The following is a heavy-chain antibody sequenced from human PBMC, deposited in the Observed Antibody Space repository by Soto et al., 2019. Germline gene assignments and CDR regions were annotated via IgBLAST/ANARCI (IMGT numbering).Heavy chain of an antibody. D-gene: IGHD3-22*01. CDR2: ISGIGGPGT. J-gene: IGHJ6*02. CDR1: GITFSSYV. Sequence: EEQLLESGGGLVQPGKSLRLSCAASGITFSSYVMSWVRQAPGKGLEWVSSISGIGGPGTYYAESVKGRFTISTDNSKNTLYLHMNSLRGEDTAVYYCAKGPVDDSSEYYFYYYGMDVWGQGTTVTVSS. CDR3: AKGPVDDSSEYYFYYYGMDV. V-gene: IGHV3-23*01.